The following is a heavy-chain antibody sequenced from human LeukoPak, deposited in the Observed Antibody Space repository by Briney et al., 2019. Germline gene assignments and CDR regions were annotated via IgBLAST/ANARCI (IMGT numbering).Heavy chain of an antibody. CDR2: IGTAGDT. CDR1: GFTFSSYD. CDR3: LRDRGYSTYDC. J-gene: IGHJ4*02. D-gene: IGHD6-13*01. V-gene: IGHV3-13*01. Sequence: GGSLRLPCAASGFTFSSYDMHWVRQATGKGLEWVSAIGTAGDTYYPGSVKGRFTISRDNAKNSLYLQMNTLRAEDTAVYYCLRDRGYSTYDCWGQGTLVTVSS.